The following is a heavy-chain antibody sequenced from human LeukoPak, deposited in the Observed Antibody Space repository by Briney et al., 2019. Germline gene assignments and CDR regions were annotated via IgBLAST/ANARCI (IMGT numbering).Heavy chain of an antibody. D-gene: IGHD5-18*01. V-gene: IGHV4-59*01. CDR3: AIREPQSTRYSYVY. CDR2: IYYSGST. CDR1: GGSISSYY. Sequence: SETLSLTCTVSGGSISSYYWSWIRQPPGKGLEWIGYIYYSGSTNYNPSLKSRVTISVDTSKNQFSLKLSSVTAADTAVYYCAIREPQSTRYSYVYWGQGTLVTVSS. J-gene: IGHJ4*02.